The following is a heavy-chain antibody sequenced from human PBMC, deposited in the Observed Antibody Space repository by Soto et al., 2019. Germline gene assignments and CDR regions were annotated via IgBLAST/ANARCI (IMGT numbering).Heavy chain of an antibody. V-gene: IGHV1-69*02. Sequence: GTSVKVSCKASGGTFXSYTISWVRQAPGQGLEWMGRIIPILGIANYAQKFQGRVTITADKSTSTAYMELSSLRSEDTAVYYCARGFDWPKTDPFDYWGQGTLVTVSS. J-gene: IGHJ4*02. CDR2: IIPILGIA. CDR3: ARGFDWPKTDPFDY. CDR1: GGTFXSYT. D-gene: IGHD3-9*01.